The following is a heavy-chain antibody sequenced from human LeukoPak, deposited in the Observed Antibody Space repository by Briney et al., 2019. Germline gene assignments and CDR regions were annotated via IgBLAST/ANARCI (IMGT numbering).Heavy chain of an antibody. CDR1: GLTVRSNY. CDR2: ISSSSTYI. V-gene: IGHV3-21*01. D-gene: IGHD3-9*01. J-gene: IGHJ4*02. Sequence: PGGSLRLSCAASGLTVRSNYMNWVRQAPGKGLEWVSSISSSSTYIYYADSVKGRFTISRDNAKNSLYLQMNSLRAEDAAVYYCARDSVGLLTGLDYWGQGTLVTVSS. CDR3: ARDSVGLLTGLDY.